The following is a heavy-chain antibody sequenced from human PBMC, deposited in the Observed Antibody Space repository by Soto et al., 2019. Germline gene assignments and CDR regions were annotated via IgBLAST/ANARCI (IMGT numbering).Heavy chain of an antibody. D-gene: IGHD4-17*01. CDR3: ARGGAQYGDYGGTAFDI. CDR2: IGTAGDT. J-gene: IGHJ3*02. V-gene: IGHV3-13*01. Sequence: GGSLRLSCAASGFTFSSYDMHWVRQATGKGLEWVSAIGTAGDTYYPGSVKGRFTISRENAKNSLYLQMNSLRAGDTAVYYCARGGAQYGDYGGTAFDIWGQGTMVTVSS. CDR1: GFTFSSYD.